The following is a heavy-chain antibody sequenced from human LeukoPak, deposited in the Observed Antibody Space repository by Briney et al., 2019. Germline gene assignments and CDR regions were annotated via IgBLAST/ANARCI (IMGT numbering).Heavy chain of an antibody. CDR1: GGSFSGYY. Sequence: SETLSLTCAVYGGSFSGYYWSWIRQPPGKGLEWIGEINHSGSTNYNPSLKSRVTISVDKSKNQFSLKLSSVTAADTAVYYCARDAYYYGSGSSPWGQGTLVTVSS. V-gene: IGHV4-34*01. CDR3: ARDAYYYGSGSSP. D-gene: IGHD3-10*01. J-gene: IGHJ5*02. CDR2: INHSGST.